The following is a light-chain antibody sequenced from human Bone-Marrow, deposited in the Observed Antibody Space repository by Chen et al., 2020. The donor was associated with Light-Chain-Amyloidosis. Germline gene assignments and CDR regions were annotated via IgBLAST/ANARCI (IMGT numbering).Light chain of an antibody. Sequence: QSALTQPRSSSGSLGRPVTISCTGTSSDVGAYTYVSWYQQHPGKAPKLIIYDVNKRPSGVPDRFSGSQSGSTASLTISRLQADDESDYFCSSYAGTYTWVFGGGTKLTVL. CDR2: DVN. CDR3: SSYAGTYTWV. V-gene: IGLV2-11*01. CDR1: SSDVGAYTY. J-gene: IGLJ3*02.